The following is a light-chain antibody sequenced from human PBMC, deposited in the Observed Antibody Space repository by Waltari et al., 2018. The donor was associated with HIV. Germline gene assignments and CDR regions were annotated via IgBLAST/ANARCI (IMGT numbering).Light chain of an antibody. V-gene: IGLV3-21*01. CDR1: NLGTLS. J-gene: IGLJ1*01. CDR2: YDN. CDR3: QVWQKPGRYV. Sequence: LTQPGSVSVAPGQTASITCEGNNLGTLSVHWYRQTPGQAPILIIYYDNDRPSGISERFSGSKSGDTATLSISRVEAGDEGEYFCQVWQKPGRYVFGSGTQVTVL.